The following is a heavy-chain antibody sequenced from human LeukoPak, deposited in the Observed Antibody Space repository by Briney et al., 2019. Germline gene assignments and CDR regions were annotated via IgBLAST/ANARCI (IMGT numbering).Heavy chain of an antibody. Sequence: GGSLRLSCAASGFTFSSYGMHWVRQAPGKGLEWVAVISYDGSNKYHADSVKGRFTISRDNSKNTLYLQMNSLRAEDTAVYYCAKGRDSRDFDYWGQGTLVTVSS. CDR2: ISYDGSNK. D-gene: IGHD6-13*01. CDR3: AKGRDSRDFDY. V-gene: IGHV3-30*18. CDR1: GFTFSSYG. J-gene: IGHJ4*02.